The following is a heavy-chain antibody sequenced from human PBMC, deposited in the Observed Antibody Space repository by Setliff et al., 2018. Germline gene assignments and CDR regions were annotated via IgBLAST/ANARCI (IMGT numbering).Heavy chain of an antibody. Sequence: LRLSCAASGFTLRNSGMHWVSQAPGRGLEWVTFISYDGFKIYYAESVKGRFTISRDISTNSLFVEIDSLRSEDTGLYYCAREGSIGWSQYFHQWGQGTPVTVSS. V-gene: IGHV3-30*03. J-gene: IGHJ1*01. CDR2: ISYDGFKI. CDR3: AREGSIGWSQYFHQ. D-gene: IGHD6-19*01. CDR1: GFTLRNSG.